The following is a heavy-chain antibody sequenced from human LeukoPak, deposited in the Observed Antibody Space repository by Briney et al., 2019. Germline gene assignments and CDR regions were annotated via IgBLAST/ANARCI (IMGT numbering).Heavy chain of an antibody. D-gene: IGHD3-10*01. CDR1: GFTFSSYS. CDR3: ARADYGSGSYWPY. Sequence: PGGSLRLPCAASGFTFSSYSMNWVRQAPGKGLEWVSSISSSSSYIYYADSVKGRFTISRDNAKNSLYLQMNSLRAEDTAVYYCARADYGSGSYWPYWGQGTLVTVSS. V-gene: IGHV3-21*01. CDR2: ISSSSSYI. J-gene: IGHJ4*02.